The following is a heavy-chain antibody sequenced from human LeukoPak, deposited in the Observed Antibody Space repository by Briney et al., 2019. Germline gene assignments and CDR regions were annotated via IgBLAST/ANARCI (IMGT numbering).Heavy chain of an antibody. V-gene: IGHV4-30-2*01. CDR1: GGSISSGGYS. Sequence: PSQTLSLTCAVSGGSISSGGYSWSWIRQPPGKGLEWIGYIYHSGSTYYNPSLKSRVTISVDRSKNQFSLKLSSVTAADTAVYHCARNTYYYGSGSYYLDYWGQGTLVTVSS. CDR2: IYHSGST. CDR3: ARNTYYYGSGSYYLDY. D-gene: IGHD3-10*01. J-gene: IGHJ4*02.